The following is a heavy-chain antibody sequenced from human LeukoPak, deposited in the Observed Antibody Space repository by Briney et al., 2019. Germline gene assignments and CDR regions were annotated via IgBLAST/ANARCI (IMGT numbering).Heavy chain of an antibody. D-gene: IGHD6-19*01. V-gene: IGHV4-39*01. CDR2: IYYSGST. Sequence: SETLALTCTVSGGSISSSSYYWGWIRQPPGKGLEWIGSIYYSGSTYYNPSLKSRVTISVDTSKNQFSLKLSSVTAADTAVYYCASSIAVAGMDLFDYWGQGTLVTVSS. J-gene: IGHJ4*02. CDR3: ASSIAVAGMDLFDY. CDR1: GGSISSSSYY.